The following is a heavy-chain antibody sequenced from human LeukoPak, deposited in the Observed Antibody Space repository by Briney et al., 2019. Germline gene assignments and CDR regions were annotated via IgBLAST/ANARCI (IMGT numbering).Heavy chain of an antibody. D-gene: IGHD3-22*01. Sequence: SETMSLTCTVSGGSISSGGYYWSWIRQHPGKGLEWIGYIYDGGSTYYNPSLKSRVTISVDTSKNQFSLKLSSVTAADTAVYYCARAGRYYDSSGYYNWFDPWGQGTLVTVSS. V-gene: IGHV4-31*03. J-gene: IGHJ5*02. CDR3: ARAGRYYDSSGYYNWFDP. CDR2: IYDGGST. CDR1: GGSISSGGYY.